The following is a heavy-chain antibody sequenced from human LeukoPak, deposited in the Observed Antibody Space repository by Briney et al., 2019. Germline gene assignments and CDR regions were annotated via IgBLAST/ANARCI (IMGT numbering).Heavy chain of an antibody. CDR1: GFTFSSYA. D-gene: IGHD3-22*01. CDR3: AREALDSSGLFDY. Sequence: GGSLRLSCAASGFTFSSYAMGWVRQAPGKGLEWVAVISYDGSNKYYADSVKGRFTISRDNSKNTLYLQMNSLRAEDTAVYYCAREALDSSGLFDYWGQGTLVTVSS. J-gene: IGHJ4*02. V-gene: IGHV3-30*04. CDR2: ISYDGSNK.